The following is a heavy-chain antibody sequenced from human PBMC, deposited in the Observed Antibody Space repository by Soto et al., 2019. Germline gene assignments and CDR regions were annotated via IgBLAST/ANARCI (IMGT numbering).Heavy chain of an antibody. D-gene: IGHD3-22*01. Sequence: EVQLVESGGGLVKPGGSLRLSCAASGFAFPNAWMSWVRQVPGKGLEWVGRIKSKSDGETTEYATPVKGRFTISRDELKDTLYLQMNSLETEDTAVYYCTLMDPFYLDISATYGFDYWGQGTLVTVSS. J-gene: IGHJ4*02. V-gene: IGHV3-15*07. CDR1: GFAFPNAW. CDR2: IKSKSDGETT. CDR3: TLMDPFYLDISATYGFDY.